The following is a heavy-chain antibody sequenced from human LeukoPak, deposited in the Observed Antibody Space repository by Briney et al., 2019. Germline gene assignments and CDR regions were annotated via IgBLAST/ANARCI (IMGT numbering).Heavy chain of an antibody. Sequence: GESLKISCKGSGYSFTSYWIGWVRQIPGTALEWMGIIYPGDSDTRYSPYFQGQVTISADKSISTAHLPRSSLTASATTRSHCARQGADYGDQGTLVTVSS. D-gene: IGHD1-26*01. CDR3: ARQGADY. J-gene: IGHJ4*02. CDR2: IYPGDSDT. CDR1: GYSFTSYW. V-gene: IGHV5-51*01.